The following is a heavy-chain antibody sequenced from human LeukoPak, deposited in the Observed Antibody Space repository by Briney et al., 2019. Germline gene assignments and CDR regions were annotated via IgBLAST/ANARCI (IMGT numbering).Heavy chain of an antibody. CDR1: GFSFNDYY. CDR3: ARVGRAGGFDY. D-gene: IGHD3-10*01. J-gene: IGHJ4*02. CDR2: ISSSSTI. V-gene: IGHV3-11*04. Sequence: GGSLRLSCAASGFSFNDYYMSWIRQAPGKGLEWVSYISSSSTIYYADSVKGRFTISRDNAKNSLYLQMNSLRAEDTAVYYCARVGRAGGFDYWGQGTLVTVSS.